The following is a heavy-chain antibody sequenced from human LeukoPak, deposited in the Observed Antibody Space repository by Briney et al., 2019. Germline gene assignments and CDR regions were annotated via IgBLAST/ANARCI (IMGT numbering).Heavy chain of an antibody. J-gene: IGHJ4*02. CDR2: IYYGGST. Sequence: SETLSLTCTVSGGSISSSSYHWGWIRQPPGKGLEWIGTIYYGGSTYYNPSLKSRVTISIDTSNNQFFLKLNSVTAADTAVYYCARQRGKMRYFDFVALDYWGQGTLVTVSS. CDR1: GGSISSSSYH. D-gene: IGHD3-9*01. V-gene: IGHV4-39*01. CDR3: ARQRGKMRYFDFVALDY.